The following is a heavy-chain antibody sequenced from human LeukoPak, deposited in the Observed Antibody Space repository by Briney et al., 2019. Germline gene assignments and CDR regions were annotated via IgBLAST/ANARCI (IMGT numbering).Heavy chain of an antibody. CDR2: ISSSGSTI. CDR3: AREHSSGWYNWFDP. D-gene: IGHD6-19*01. Sequence: GGSLRLSCAASGFTFSSYEMNWVRQAPGKGLEWVSYISSSGSTIYYADSVKGRFTISRDNAKNSLYLQMNSLRAEDTAVYYCAREHSSGWYNWFDPWGQGTLVTVSS. CDR1: GFTFSSYE. V-gene: IGHV3-48*03. J-gene: IGHJ5*02.